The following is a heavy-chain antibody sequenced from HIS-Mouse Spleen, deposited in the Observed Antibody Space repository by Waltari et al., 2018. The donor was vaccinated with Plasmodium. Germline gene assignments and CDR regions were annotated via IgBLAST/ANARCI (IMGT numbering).Heavy chain of an antibody. D-gene: IGHD6-13*01. CDR3: ASSWYWYFDL. V-gene: IGHV3-7*01. J-gene: IGHJ2*01. Sequence: VQLQQWGAGLLKPSETLSLTCAVYGGSFSGYYWSWVRQAPGKGLEWVANIKQDGSGKYYVDSVKGRFTISRDNAKNSLYLQMNSLRAEDTAVYYCASSWYWYFDLWGRGTLVTVSS. CDR2: IKQDGSGK. CDR1: GGSFSGYY.